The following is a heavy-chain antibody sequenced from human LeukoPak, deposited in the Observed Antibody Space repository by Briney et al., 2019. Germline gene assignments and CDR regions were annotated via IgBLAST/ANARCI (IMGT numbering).Heavy chain of an antibody. Sequence: ASVKVSCKASGYTFTSYGISWVRQAPGQGLEWMGWISAYNGNTNYAQKLQGRVTMTTGTSTSTAYMELRSLRSDDTAVYYCARVAYYGSGSSCFDPWGQGTLVTVSS. CDR1: GYTFTSYG. D-gene: IGHD3-10*01. CDR2: ISAYNGNT. V-gene: IGHV1-18*04. CDR3: ARVAYYGSGSSCFDP. J-gene: IGHJ5*02.